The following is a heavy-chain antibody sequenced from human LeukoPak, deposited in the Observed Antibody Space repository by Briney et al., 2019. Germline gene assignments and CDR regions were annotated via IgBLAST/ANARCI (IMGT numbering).Heavy chain of an antibody. Sequence: DSVKGRFTISRDNSKNTLYLQMNSLRAEDTAVYYCAKDSLLWFGELSHNWFDPWGQGTLVTVSS. D-gene: IGHD3-10*01. J-gene: IGHJ5*02. CDR3: AKDSLLWFGELSHNWFDP. V-gene: IGHV3-30*02.